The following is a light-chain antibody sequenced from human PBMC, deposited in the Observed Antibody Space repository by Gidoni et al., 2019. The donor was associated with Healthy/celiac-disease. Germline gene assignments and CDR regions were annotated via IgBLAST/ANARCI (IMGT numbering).Light chain of an antibody. CDR1: QSVSSY. CDR3: QRRSNWPL. J-gene: IGKJ4*01. Sequence: EIVFTQSPATLSLSPGERATLSCRASQSVSSYLACYQQKPGQAPRLLIYDASNRATGIPARFSGSGSGTDFTLTISSLEPEDFAVYYCQRRSNWPLFGGGTKVEIK. V-gene: IGKV3-11*01. CDR2: DAS.